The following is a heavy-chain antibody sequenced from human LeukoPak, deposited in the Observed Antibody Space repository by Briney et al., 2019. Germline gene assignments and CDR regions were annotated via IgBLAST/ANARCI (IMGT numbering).Heavy chain of an antibody. CDR2: IWSGGGT. V-gene: IGHV3-66*01. J-gene: IGHJ5*02. CDR3: AGDPDP. Sequence: GGSLRLSCAASGFTFTNAWMNWMGWVRQAPEKGLEWVSVIWSGGGTYYADSVKGRFTISRDNSKNTVYLQMNSLRAEDTAVYYCAGDPDPWGQGTLVTVSS. CDR1: GFTFTNAWMNW.